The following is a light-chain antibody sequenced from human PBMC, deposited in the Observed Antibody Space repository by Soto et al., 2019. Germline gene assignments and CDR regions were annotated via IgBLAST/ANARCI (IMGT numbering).Light chain of an antibody. CDR3: QTWATGIGWV. CDR2: LDSDGSH. CDR1: SGHSSYA. V-gene: IGLV4-69*01. J-gene: IGLJ3*02. Sequence: QLVLTQSPSASASLGASVKLTCTLSSGHSSYAIAWHQQQPEKGPRYLMRLDSDGSHNKGDGIPDRFSGSSSGAERYLTISSLQSEDEADYYCQTWATGIGWVFGGGTKRTVL.